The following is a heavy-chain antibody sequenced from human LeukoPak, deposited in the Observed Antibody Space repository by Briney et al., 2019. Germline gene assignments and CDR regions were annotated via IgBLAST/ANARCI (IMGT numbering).Heavy chain of an antibody. CDR2: IIPIFGTA. Sequence: SVKVSCKASGGTFSSYAISWVRQAPGQGLEWMGGIIPIFGTANYAQKFQGRVTMTRNTSISTAYMELSSLRSEDTAVYYCARGGILVRFDPWGQGTLVTVSS. CDR3: ARGGILVRFDP. CDR1: GGTFSSYA. D-gene: IGHD6-6*01. J-gene: IGHJ5*02. V-gene: IGHV1-69*05.